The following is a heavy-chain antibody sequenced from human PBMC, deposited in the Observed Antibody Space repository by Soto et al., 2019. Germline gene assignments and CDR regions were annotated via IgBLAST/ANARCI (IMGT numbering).Heavy chain of an antibody. D-gene: IGHD3-10*01. CDR2: ITTYNSNK. Sequence: ASVKVSCKTSGDTFTNFGLSWVRQAPGQGLEWMGWITTYNSNKNYAQKFQGRLTLTTDTSTSTGYMELKSLEYDDTAVYYCARVLRGVVNWFDPWGQGTLVTVSS. V-gene: IGHV1-18*01. CDR1: GDTFTNFG. CDR3: ARVLRGVVNWFDP. J-gene: IGHJ5*02.